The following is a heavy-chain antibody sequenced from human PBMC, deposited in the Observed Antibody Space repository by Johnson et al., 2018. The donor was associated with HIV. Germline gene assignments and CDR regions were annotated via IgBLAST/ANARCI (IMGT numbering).Heavy chain of an antibody. J-gene: IGHJ3*02. CDR3: AREAPMTNDAFDI. CDR1: GFTFDDYG. V-gene: IGHV3-20*04. CDR2: ITWNGGRT. Sequence: VQLVESGGGLVKPGGSLRLSCAASGFTFDDYGIHWVRQAPGKGLECVSDITWNGGRTHYGDSVKGRFTVSRDNAKNSLYLQMNSLRAEDTALYYCAREAPMTNDAFDIWGQGTMVTVSS. D-gene: IGHD3-22*01.